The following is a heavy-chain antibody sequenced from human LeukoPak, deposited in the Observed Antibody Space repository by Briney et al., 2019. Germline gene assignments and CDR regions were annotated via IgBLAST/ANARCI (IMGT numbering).Heavy chain of an antibody. CDR2: MNPNSGNT. V-gene: IGHV1-8*03. D-gene: IGHD6-13*01. CDR3: ARETAAGTGDFDY. Sequence: ASVKVSCKASGYTFTSYDINWVRQATGQGLEWMGWMNPNSGNTGYAQKFQGRVSITRNTSIRTAYMELSSLRSEDTAVYYCARETAAGTGDFDYWAREPWSPSPQ. CDR1: GYTFTSYD. J-gene: IGHJ4*02.